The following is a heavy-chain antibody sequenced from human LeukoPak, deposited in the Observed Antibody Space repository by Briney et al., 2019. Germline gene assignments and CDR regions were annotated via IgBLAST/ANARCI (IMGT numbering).Heavy chain of an antibody. J-gene: IGHJ4*02. D-gene: IGHD5-24*01. CDR3: ARLTYGYNSGLDY. V-gene: IGHV3-66*02. CDR1: GFTVSSNY. Sequence: GGSLRLSCAASGFTVSSNYMGWVRQAPGKGLEWVSVIYSGGSTYYADSVKGRFTISRDNSKNTLYLQMNSLRAEDTAVYYCARLTYGYNSGLDYWGQGTLVTVSS. CDR2: IYSGGST.